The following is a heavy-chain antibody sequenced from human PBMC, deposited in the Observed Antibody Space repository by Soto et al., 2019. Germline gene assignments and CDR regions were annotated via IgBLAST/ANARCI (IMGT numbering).Heavy chain of an antibody. CDR1: GFIFSSYS. J-gene: IGHJ6*02. D-gene: IGHD3-16*01. Sequence: EVQLVESGGGLVQPGGSLRLSCAASGFIFSSYSMNWVRQAPGKGLEWVSYISSSSSTIYYADSVKGRFTISRDNAKNSLYLQMNSLRDEDTAVYYCAREFVSKWSLWDYYGMDVWGQGTTVTVSS. CDR2: ISSSSSTI. V-gene: IGHV3-48*02. CDR3: AREFVSKWSLWDYYGMDV.